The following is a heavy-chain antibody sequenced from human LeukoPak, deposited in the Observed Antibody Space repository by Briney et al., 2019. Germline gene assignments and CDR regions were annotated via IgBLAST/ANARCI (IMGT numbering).Heavy chain of an antibody. CDR3: ARALGDDFWSAYSDS. CDR1: GFTFTTYN. V-gene: IGHV3-21*01. Sequence: GGSLRLSCAASGFTFTTYNMNWVRQAPGKGLEWVSSTISSSSYKYYADSVKGRFTISRDNAKNSLYLQMNGLRAEDTAVYYCARALGDDFWSAYSDSWGQGTLVTVSS. CDR2: TISSSSYK. J-gene: IGHJ4*02. D-gene: IGHD3-3*01.